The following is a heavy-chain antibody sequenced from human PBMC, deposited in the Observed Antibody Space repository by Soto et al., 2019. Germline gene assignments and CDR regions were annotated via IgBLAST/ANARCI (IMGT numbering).Heavy chain of an antibody. CDR2: INQDGRES. V-gene: IGHV3-7*01. CDR1: GLTFSKYW. CDR3: ARPARECSSPGCAN. D-gene: IGHD2-2*01. Sequence: EVQLVESGGGLVQPGGSLRLSCVVAGLTFSKYWMSWVRQAPGKGLEWVANINQDGRESYYVDSVKGRFTVSRDNAKTPLYLQMPHLRDVGTAVYYCARPARECSSPGCANWGQGNLVTVSS. J-gene: IGHJ4*02.